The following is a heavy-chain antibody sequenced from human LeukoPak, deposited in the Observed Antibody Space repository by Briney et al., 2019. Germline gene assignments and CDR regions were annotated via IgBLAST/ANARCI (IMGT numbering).Heavy chain of an antibody. CDR1: GFTFSSYA. Sequence: GGSLRLSCAASGFTFSSYAMSWVRQAPGKGLEWVSAISGSGGSAYYADSVKGRLTISRDNSKNTLYPQMNSLRAEDTAVYYCAKDLIVMDYWGQGTLVTVSS. CDR2: ISGSGGSA. V-gene: IGHV3-23*01. J-gene: IGHJ4*02. CDR3: AKDLIVMDY. D-gene: IGHD2-15*01.